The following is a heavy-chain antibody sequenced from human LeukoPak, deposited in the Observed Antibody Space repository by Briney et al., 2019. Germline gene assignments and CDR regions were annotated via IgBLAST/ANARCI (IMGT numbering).Heavy chain of an antibody. Sequence: ASVKVSRKASGYTFTSHDVNWVRQATGQGLEWMGWMSPNSGDTGYAQKFQGRVTMTSDSSISTAYMELSSLRSEDTAIYYCVRTRPNWGFDYWGQGTLVTVSS. CDR2: MSPNSGDT. D-gene: IGHD7-27*01. J-gene: IGHJ4*02. CDR1: GYTFTSHD. V-gene: IGHV1-8*01. CDR3: VRTRPNWGFDY.